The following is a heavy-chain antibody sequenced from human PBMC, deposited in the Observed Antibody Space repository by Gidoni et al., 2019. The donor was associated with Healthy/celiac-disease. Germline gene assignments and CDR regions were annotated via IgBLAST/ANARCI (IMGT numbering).Heavy chain of an antibody. Sequence: EVQLVESGGGLVKPGGSLRPSCAASGFTFSSDSMNWVRQAPGKGLEWVSSSGSSSSYIYYADSVEGRFTISRDNAKNSLYLQMNSLRAEDTAVYYGARDHLGYCSGGSCYTFDYWGQGTLVTVSS. CDR3: ARDHLGYCSGGSCYTFDY. CDR2: SGSSSSYI. CDR1: GFTFSSDS. J-gene: IGHJ4*02. D-gene: IGHD2-15*01. V-gene: IGHV3-21*01.